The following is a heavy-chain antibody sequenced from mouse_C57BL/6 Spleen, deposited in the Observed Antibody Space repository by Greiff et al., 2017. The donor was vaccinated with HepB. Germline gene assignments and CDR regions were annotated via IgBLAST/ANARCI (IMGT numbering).Heavy chain of an antibody. V-gene: IGHV1-64*01. CDR3: AREDYYDPAWFAY. Sequence: QVQLQQPGAELVKPGASVKLSCKASGYTFTSYWMHWVKQRPGQGLEWIGMIHPNSGSTNYNEKFKSKATLTVDKSSSTAYMQLSSLTSEDSAVYYCAREDYYDPAWFAYWGQGTLVTVSA. CDR1: GYTFTSYW. J-gene: IGHJ3*01. CDR2: IHPNSGST. D-gene: IGHD2-4*01.